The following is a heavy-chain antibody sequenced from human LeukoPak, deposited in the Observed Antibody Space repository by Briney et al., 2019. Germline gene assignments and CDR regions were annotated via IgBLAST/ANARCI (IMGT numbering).Heavy chain of an antibody. CDR3: ARRERQWPNYYFDY. Sequence: GGSLSLSCAASGFTFSSYWMHWVRQAPGKGLVWVSRINSDGSSTSYADSVKGRFTISRDNAKNTLYLQMNSLRAEDTAVYYCARRERQWPNYYFDYWGQGTLVTVSS. J-gene: IGHJ4*02. CDR1: GFTFSSYW. CDR2: INSDGSST. V-gene: IGHV3-74*01. D-gene: IGHD6-19*01.